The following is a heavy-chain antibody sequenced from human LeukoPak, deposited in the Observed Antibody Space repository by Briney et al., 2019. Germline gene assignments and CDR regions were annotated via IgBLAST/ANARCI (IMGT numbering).Heavy chain of an antibody. V-gene: IGHV3-66*01. Sequence: GGSLRLSCAASGFTVSSNYMSWVRQAPGKGLEWVAISYSGNTTYCADSVRGRFTISRDKSKNRLHLQMNSLRAEDTAVYYCATYSGGRRGYYFDPWGQGTLVTVSS. CDR1: GFTVSSNY. CDR3: ATYSGGRRGYYFDP. D-gene: IGHD6-19*01. J-gene: IGHJ4*02. CDR2: SYSGNTT.